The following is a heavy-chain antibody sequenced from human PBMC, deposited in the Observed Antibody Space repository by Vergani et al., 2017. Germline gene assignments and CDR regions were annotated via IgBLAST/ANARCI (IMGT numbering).Heavy chain of an antibody. D-gene: IGHD3-9*01. Sequence: EVQLLESGGSLKQPGGSLRLSCAASGFTFSSYAMSWVRQAPGKGLEWVSAISGSGGSTYYADSVKGRFTISRDNSKNTLYLQMNSLRAEDTAVYYCAKDPLYDILTGYQEYYFDYWGQGTLVTVSS. J-gene: IGHJ4*02. CDR3: AKDPLYDILTGYQEYYFDY. V-gene: IGHV3-23*01. CDR1: GFTFSSYA. CDR2: ISGSGGST.